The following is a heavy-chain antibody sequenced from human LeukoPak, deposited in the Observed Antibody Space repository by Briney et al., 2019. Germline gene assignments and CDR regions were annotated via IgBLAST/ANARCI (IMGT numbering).Heavy chain of an antibody. Sequence: PGESLKISCKGSGYSFPAYWIGWVRQMPGKGLEWMGIIYPGDSDTRYSPSFQGQVTISADKSISTAYLQWSSLKASDTAMYYCARRGHSIPGPGWFDPWGQGTLVTVSS. CDR2: IYPGDSDT. V-gene: IGHV5-51*01. CDR1: GYSFPAYW. CDR3: ARRGHSIPGPGWFDP. D-gene: IGHD2-21*01. J-gene: IGHJ5*02.